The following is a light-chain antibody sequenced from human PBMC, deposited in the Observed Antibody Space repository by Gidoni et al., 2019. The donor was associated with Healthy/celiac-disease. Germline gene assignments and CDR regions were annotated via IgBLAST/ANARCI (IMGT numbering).Light chain of an antibody. CDR3: QQSYSNPHT. CDR1: QSISSY. J-gene: IGKJ2*01. CDR2: AAS. V-gene: IGKV1-39*01. Sequence: DLQMTPSPSSLSASVGDRVTITCRASQSISSYLNWYQQKPGKAPKLLIYAASSLQSGVPSRFSGSGSGTDVTITISSLQPEDVATDYCQQSYSNPHTFXXXTKVEIK.